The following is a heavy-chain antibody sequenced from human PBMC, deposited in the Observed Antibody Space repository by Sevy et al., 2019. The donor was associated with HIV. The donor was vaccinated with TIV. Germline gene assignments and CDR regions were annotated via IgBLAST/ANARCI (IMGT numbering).Heavy chain of an antibody. CDR3: AKSGYYGSGRAYYYMDV. CDR2: IWYDGSNK. D-gene: IGHD3-10*01. V-gene: IGHV3-33*06. CDR1: GFTFSSYG. Sequence: GGSLRLSCAASGFTFSSYGMHWVRQAPGKGLEWVAVIWYDGSNKYYADSVKGRFTISRDNSKNTLYLQMNSLRAEDTAVYYCAKSGYYGSGRAYYYMDVWGKGTTVTVSS. J-gene: IGHJ6*03.